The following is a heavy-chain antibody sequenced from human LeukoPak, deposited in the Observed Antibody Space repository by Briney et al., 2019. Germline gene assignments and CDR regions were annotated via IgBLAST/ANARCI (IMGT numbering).Heavy chain of an antibody. V-gene: IGHV3-30-3*01. CDR2: ISYDGSNK. CDR1: GFTFSSSA. D-gene: IGHD6-19*01. J-gene: IGHJ4*02. Sequence: GGSLRLPCAASGFTFSSSAMHWVRQAPGKGLEWVAVISYDGSNKYYADSVKGRFTISRDNSKNTLYLQMNSLRAEDTAVYYCARASPSSGCLDYWGQGTLVTVSS. CDR3: ARASPSSGCLDY.